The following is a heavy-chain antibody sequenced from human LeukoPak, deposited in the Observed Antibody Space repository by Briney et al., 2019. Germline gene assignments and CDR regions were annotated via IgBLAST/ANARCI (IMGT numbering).Heavy chain of an antibody. V-gene: IGHV5-51*01. Sequence: GESLQISCKGSGYSFTSYWIGWVRQMPGKGLEWMGIIYPGDSETRYSPSFQGQVTISADKSINTANLQWRSLKASDTAMYSWSTTSRYFHHWGQGTLVTVSS. CDR1: GYSFTSYW. D-gene: IGHD3-16*02. J-gene: IGHJ4*02. CDR2: IYPGDSET. CDR3: STTSRYFHH.